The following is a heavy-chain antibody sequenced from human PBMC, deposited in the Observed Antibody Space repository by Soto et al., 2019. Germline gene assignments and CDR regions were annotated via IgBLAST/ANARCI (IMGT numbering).Heavy chain of an antibody. CDR1: GGTFSSYA. CDR3: ARAGLGRQLVAWYFDL. CDR2: IIPIFGTA. Sequence: QVQLVQSGAEVKKPGSSVKVSCKASGGTFSSYAISWVRQAPGQGLEWMGGIIPIFGTAHYAQKFQGRVTITAAESTSTAYMELSSLRSEDTAVYYCARAGLGRQLVAWYFDLWCRGTLVTVSS. V-gene: IGHV1-69*12. J-gene: IGHJ2*01. D-gene: IGHD6-13*01.